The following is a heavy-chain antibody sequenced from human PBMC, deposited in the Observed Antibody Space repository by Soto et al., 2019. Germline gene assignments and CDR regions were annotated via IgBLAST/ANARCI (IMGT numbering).Heavy chain of an antibody. Sequence: QEQLVESGGDVVQPGGSLRLSCAASGFTLSRQDMYWVRQAPGKGLEWVAVLSYDGIAQYYADSVKGRFTISRDNSKNTLYLQMNSLRVEDTALYYCVKGGWYGSSSPSDRWGQGTLVTVSS. V-gene: IGHV3-30*18. CDR1: GFTLSRQD. J-gene: IGHJ5*02. CDR2: LSYDGIAQ. CDR3: VKGGWYGSSSPSDR. D-gene: IGHD6-6*01.